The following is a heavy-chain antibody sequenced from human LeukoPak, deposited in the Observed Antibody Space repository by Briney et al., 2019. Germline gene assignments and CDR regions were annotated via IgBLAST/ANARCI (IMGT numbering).Heavy chain of an antibody. CDR3: ARDRGSRWYGPIDY. V-gene: IGHV3-33*01. CDR1: GFTFSSHG. CDR2: IWNDGSNT. Sequence: GQSMRLSCAASGFTFSSHGMHWVRRAPGKGVEWGAVIWNDGSNTYHADSVKGRFTISRDNSKNTLYLQMNSLRAEDTAVYYCARDRGSRWYGPIDYWGQGTLVTVSS. J-gene: IGHJ4*02. D-gene: IGHD6-13*01.